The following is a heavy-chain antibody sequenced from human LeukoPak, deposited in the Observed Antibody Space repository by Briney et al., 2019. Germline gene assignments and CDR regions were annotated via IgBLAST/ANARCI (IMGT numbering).Heavy chain of an antibody. V-gene: IGHV4-61*02. CDR2: IYTSGST. D-gene: IGHD6-6*01. CDR3: ASAGRGSSGWFDP. J-gene: IGHJ5*02. CDR1: GGSISSGSYY. Sequence: SETLSLTCTVSGGSISSGSYYWSWIRQPAGKGLEWIGRIYTSGSTNYNPSLKSRVTISVDTSKNQFSLKLSSVTAADTAVYYCASAGRGSSGWFDPWGQGTLVTVSS.